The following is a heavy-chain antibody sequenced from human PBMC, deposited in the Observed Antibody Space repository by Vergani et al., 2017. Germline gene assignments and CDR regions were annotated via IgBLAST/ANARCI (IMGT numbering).Heavy chain of an antibody. CDR2: IIPILGTA. Sequence: QVQLVQSGAEVKKPGSSVKVSCKASGGTFSSYAISWVRQAPGQGLEWMGRIIPILGTANYAQKFQGRVTITADESTSTAYMELSSLRSEDTAVYYCARDLLDWNYVRPFDYWGQGTLVTVSS. CDR3: ARDLLDWNYVRPFDY. V-gene: IGHV1-69*11. J-gene: IGHJ4*02. D-gene: IGHD1-7*01. CDR1: GGTFSSYA.